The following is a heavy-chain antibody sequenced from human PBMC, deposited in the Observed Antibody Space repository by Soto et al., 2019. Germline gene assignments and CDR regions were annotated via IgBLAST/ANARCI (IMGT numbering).Heavy chain of an antibody. CDR1: GYTFTNYG. J-gene: IGHJ4*02. Sequence: QVQLVQSGAEVKKPGASVKVSCKASGYTFTNYGVSWVQQAPGQGLEWMGWINTYKGNTNYAQKFQGRVTMTTDTSTSTAYMELRSLRSDDTAIYYCAKVQEKWSKFFDYWGQGTLVTVSS. CDR3: AKVQEKWSKFFDY. D-gene: IGHD2-15*01. CDR2: INTYKGNT. V-gene: IGHV1-18*01.